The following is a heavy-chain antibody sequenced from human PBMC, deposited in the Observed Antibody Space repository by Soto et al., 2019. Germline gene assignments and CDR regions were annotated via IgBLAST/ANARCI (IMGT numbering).Heavy chain of an antibody. CDR2: IYYAGST. CDR3: ARYPRLDY. J-gene: IGHJ4*02. CDR1: GGSISGYY. V-gene: IGHV4-59*08. Sequence: SETLSLTCTVSGGSISGYYWSWIRQPPGKRLEWIGYIYYAGSTNYNPSLRSRVTISIDTSKNQFSLKLSSVTAADTAVYYCARYPRLDYWGQGTLVTVSS.